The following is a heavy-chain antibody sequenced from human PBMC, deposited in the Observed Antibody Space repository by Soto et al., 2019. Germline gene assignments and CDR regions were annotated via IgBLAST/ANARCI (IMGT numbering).Heavy chain of an antibody. CDR1: GFTFSSYG. D-gene: IGHD3-22*01. J-gene: IGHJ4*02. CDR3: AKGGDSSGYYAY. Sequence: SGGSLRLSCAASGFTFSSYGMHWVRQAPGKGLEWVAVISYDGSNKYYADSVKGRFTISRDNSKNTLYLQMNSLRAEDTAVYYCAKGGDSSGYYAYWGQGTLVTVSS. CDR2: ISYDGSNK. V-gene: IGHV3-30*18.